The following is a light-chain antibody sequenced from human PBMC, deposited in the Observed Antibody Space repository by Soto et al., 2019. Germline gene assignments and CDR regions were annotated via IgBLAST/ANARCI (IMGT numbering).Light chain of an antibody. CDR1: QSVLYSSNNKNY. CDR3: QQYYTTLIT. CDR2: WAS. J-gene: IGKJ5*01. V-gene: IGKV4-1*01. Sequence: DIVMTQSPDSLAVSLGERATINCKSSQSVLYSSNNKNYLAWHKQKPGQPPKLFISWASTRESGVPDRFSGSGSGTNFTLTISSLQAEDVAVYYCQQYYTTLITFGQGTRLEIK.